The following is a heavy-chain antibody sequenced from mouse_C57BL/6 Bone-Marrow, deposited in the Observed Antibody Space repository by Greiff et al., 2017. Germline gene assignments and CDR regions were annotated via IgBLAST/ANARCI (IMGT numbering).Heavy chain of an antibody. CDR2: INPNYGTT. Sequence: VQLQQSGPELVKPGASVKISCKASGYSFTDYNMNWVKQSNGTSLEWIGVINPNYGTTSYNQKFKGKATLTVDQSSSTAYMQLNILTSEDSAVYYCASHVTTAQATGENYFDYWGQGTTRTVSS. CDR1: GYSFTDYN. V-gene: IGHV1-39*01. J-gene: IGHJ2*01. D-gene: IGHD1-2*01. CDR3: ASHVTTAQATGENYFDY.